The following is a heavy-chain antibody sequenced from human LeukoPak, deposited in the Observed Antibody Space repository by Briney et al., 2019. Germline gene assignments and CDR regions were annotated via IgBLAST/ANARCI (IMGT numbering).Heavy chain of an antibody. CDR1: GYTFTDYY. CDR2: INPKSGGT. J-gene: IGHJ5*02. CDR3: ARDLASRMSGVAHLTPDEGDT. V-gene: IGHV1-2*02. D-gene: IGHD3-3*01. Sequence: GASVKVSCKASGYTFTDYYIHWMRQVPGRGLEWMGWINPKSGGTDFAPNLRDRVTLTSDTSITTAYMEITSLTTDDIAVYYCARDLASRMSGVAHLTPDEGDTWGQGTLVTVSS.